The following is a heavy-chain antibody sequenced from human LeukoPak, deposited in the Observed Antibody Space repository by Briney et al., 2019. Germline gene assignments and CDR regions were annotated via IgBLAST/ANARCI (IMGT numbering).Heavy chain of an antibody. CDR2: ISSSSSYI. V-gene: IGHV3-21*01. CDR3: ARESEVYSSSWEDY. Sequence: GGSLRLSCAASGFTFSSYSMNWVRQAPGKGLEWVSSISSSSSYIYYADSVKGRFTISRDNAKNSLYLQMNSLRAEDTAVYYCARESEVYSSSWEDYWGQGTLVTVSS. J-gene: IGHJ4*02. CDR1: GFTFSSYS. D-gene: IGHD6-13*01.